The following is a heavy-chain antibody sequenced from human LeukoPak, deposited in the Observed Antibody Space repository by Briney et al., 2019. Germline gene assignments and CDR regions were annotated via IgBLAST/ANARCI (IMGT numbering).Heavy chain of an antibody. CDR2: ISGSGSNT. CDR1: KFTFSSYA. V-gene: IGHV3-23*01. D-gene: IGHD3-22*01. CDR3: AKGGSGYYDY. Sequence: GGSLRLSCAASKFTFSSYAMNWVRQAPGKGLEWVSAISGSGSNTYYADSVKGRFTISRDNSKNTLYLQMNSLTAEDTAVYYCAKGGSGYYDYWGLGTLVTVSS. J-gene: IGHJ4*02.